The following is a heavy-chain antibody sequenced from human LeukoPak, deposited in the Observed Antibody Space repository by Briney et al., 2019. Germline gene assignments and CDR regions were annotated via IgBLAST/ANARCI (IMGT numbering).Heavy chain of an antibody. Sequence: GGSLRLSCAAFGFTFSSYGVNWVRQAPGKGLEWVSYISGSGSTIYYADSVRGRFTISRDNAKNSLYLQMNSLRAEDTAVYYCARGGYGILDYWGQGTLVTVSS. J-gene: IGHJ4*02. CDR3: ARGGYGILDY. CDR2: ISGSGSTI. CDR1: GFTFSSYG. D-gene: IGHD1-14*01. V-gene: IGHV3-48*03.